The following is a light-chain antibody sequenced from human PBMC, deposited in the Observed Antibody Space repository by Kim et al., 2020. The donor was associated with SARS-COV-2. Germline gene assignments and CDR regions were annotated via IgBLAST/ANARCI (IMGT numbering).Light chain of an antibody. J-gene: IGKJ1*01. Sequence: DIVLTQSPGTVSLSPGERATLPCRASQSVSGSYLAWYQQRPGQAPRLLIYGASSRAPGIPDRFSGSGSGTDFTLTISRLEPEDFAVYYCQYFNKSTTWTFGQGTKVDIK. V-gene: IGKV3-20*01. CDR3: QYFNKSTTWT. CDR2: GAS. CDR1: QSVSGSY.